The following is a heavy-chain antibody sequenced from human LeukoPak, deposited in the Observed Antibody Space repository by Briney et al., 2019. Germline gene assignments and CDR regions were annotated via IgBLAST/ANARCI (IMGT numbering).Heavy chain of an antibody. CDR1: GFTFSSYA. Sequence: GGSLRLSCAASGFTFSSYAMHWVRQAPGKGLEYVSAISSNGGSTYYANSVKGRFTISRDNSKNTLYLQMNSLRTEDTAVYYCAKVRDPNTWSLDYWGQGALVIVSS. J-gene: IGHJ4*02. CDR2: ISSNGGST. V-gene: IGHV3-64*01. CDR3: AKVRDPNTWSLDY. D-gene: IGHD3-9*01.